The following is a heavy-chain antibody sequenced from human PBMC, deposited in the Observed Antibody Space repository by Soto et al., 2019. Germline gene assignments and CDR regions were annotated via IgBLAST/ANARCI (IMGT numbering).Heavy chain of an antibody. CDR1: GGSISSYY. J-gene: IGHJ3*02. Sequence: SETLSLTCTVSGGSISSYYWSWIRQPPGKGLEWIGYIYYSGSTNYNPSLKSRVTISVDTSKNQFSLKLSSVTAADTAVYYCARLTYYYDSSGYYDAFDIWGQGTMVNVS. V-gene: IGHV4-59*01. CDR2: IYYSGST. CDR3: ARLTYYYDSSGYYDAFDI. D-gene: IGHD3-22*01.